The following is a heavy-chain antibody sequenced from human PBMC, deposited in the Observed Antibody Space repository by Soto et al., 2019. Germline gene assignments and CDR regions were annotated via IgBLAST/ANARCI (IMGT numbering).Heavy chain of an antibody. V-gene: IGHV3-30*18. D-gene: IGHD3-3*01. CDR3: AKDFYRVPFVP. CDR2: ISYDGSNK. J-gene: IGHJ5*02. Sequence: PGGSLRLSCAASGFTFSSYGLHWVRQAPGKGLEWVAVISYDGSNKYYADSVKGRFTISRDNSKNTLYLQMNSLRAEDTAVYYCAKDFYRVPFVPWGQGTLVTVSS. CDR1: GFTFSSYG.